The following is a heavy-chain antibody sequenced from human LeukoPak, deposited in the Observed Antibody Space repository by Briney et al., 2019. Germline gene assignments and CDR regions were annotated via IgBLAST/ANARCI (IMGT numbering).Heavy chain of an antibody. D-gene: IGHD2-2*01. J-gene: IGHJ4*02. Sequence: PSETLSLTCTVSSDSIFTSNWWSWVRQPPGKGLEWIGQIFHSGSTSYSPSLKSRVTISMDKSENQISLRLTSVTAADTAVYYCARSPTKRVPEDYWGQGTLVTVSS. CDR3: ARSPTKRVPEDY. CDR1: SDSIFTSNW. CDR2: IFHSGST. V-gene: IGHV4-4*02.